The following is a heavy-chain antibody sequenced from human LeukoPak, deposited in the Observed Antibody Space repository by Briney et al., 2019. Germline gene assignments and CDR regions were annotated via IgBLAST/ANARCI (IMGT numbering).Heavy chain of an antibody. V-gene: IGHV3-7*04. CDR3: ARDSPAGSNWRSEPTFDY. CDR1: GFXFSSYW. D-gene: IGHD1-26*01. Sequence: GGSLRLSCVASGFXFSSYWMTWVRQAPGKGLEWVADIKADGSAKNYVDSVRGRFIIARDNAKNSVTLEMNSLRVDDTAVYYCARDSPAGSNWRSEPTFDYWGQGILVTVSS. J-gene: IGHJ4*02. CDR2: IKADGSAK.